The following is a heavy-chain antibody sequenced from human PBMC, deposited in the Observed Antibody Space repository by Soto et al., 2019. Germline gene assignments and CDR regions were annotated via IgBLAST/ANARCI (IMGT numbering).Heavy chain of an antibody. CDR1: GFTFSSYG. Sequence: QVQLVESGGGVVQPGRSLRLSCAASGFTFSSYGMHWVRQAPGKGLEWVAVISYDGSNKYYADSVKGRFTSSRDKSKNTLDLQMNSLGAEDTVVYYWAKGHDYYDSSGYDAFDIWGQGTMVTVSS. V-gene: IGHV3-30*18. CDR2: ISYDGSNK. D-gene: IGHD3-22*01. CDR3: AKGHDYYDSSGYDAFDI. J-gene: IGHJ3*02.